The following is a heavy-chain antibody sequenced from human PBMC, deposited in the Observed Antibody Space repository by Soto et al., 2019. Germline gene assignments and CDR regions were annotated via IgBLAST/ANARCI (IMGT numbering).Heavy chain of an antibody. V-gene: IGHV4-59*01. CDR2: IYYSKNT. CDR3: ARVGGITGTPAPY. CDR1: GGSISSYY. D-gene: IGHD1-7*01. J-gene: IGHJ4*02. Sequence: QVQLQESGPGLVKPSETLSLTCTVSGGSISSYYWSWIRQPPGKGLEWIGYIYYSKNTNYNPSLKGRVTISVDTSKNQFSLKLNSVTAADTAVYYCARVGGITGTPAPYWGQGTLVTVSS.